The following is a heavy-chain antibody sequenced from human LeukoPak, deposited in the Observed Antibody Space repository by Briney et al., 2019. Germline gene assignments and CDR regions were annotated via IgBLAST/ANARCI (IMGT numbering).Heavy chain of an antibody. J-gene: IGHJ4*02. D-gene: IGHD3-22*01. Sequence: LETLSLTCTVSCASITSSSYYWGWIRQPPGKGLEWIGRIYYSGSTYYNPSLKSRVTISVDTSKNQFSLKLSSVTAADTAVYYCVREGLDGRGYYSDYWGQGTLVTVSS. CDR3: VREGLDGRGYYSDY. V-gene: IGHV4-39*02. CDR2: IYYSGST. CDR1: CASITSSSYY.